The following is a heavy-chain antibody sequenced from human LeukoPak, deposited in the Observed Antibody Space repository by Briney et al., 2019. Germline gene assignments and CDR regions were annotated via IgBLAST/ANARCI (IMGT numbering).Heavy chain of an antibody. CDR1: GFTFSSYA. J-gene: IGHJ4*02. D-gene: IGHD4-17*01. CDR3: AKDRHRLYGDSDY. V-gene: IGHV3-23*01. Sequence: GGSLRLSCAASGFTFSSYAMSWVRQAPGKGLEWVSAISGSGGSTYYADSVKGRFTISRDSSKNTLYLQMNGLRAEDTAVYYCAKDRHRLYGDSDYWGQGTLVTVSS. CDR2: ISGSGGST.